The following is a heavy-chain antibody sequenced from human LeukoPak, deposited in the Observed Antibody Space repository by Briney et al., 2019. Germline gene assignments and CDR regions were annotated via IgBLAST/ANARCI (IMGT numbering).Heavy chain of an antibody. D-gene: IGHD2-15*01. CDR2: ISSNSRTI. CDR3: AKQLGYCSDGSCYFPY. Sequence: GGSLRLSCAASGFTFSTYAMNWVRLAPGKGLEWVSDISSNSRTINYAGSVKGRFTISRDNARNSLYLQMNRLRGEDTAVYYCAKQLGYCSDGSCYFPYWGQGTLVTVSS. V-gene: IGHV3-48*01. J-gene: IGHJ4*02. CDR1: GFTFSTYA.